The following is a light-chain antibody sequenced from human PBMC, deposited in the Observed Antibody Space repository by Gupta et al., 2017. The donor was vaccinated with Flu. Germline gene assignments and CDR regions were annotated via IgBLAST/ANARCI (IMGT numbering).Light chain of an antibody. V-gene: IGLV1-40*01. CDR3: QSYDSSLDGLYV. Sequence: QSVLTQPPSVSGAPGQRVTISCTGSSSNIGAGFDVHWFQHLPGTAPKLLINGDNNRPSGVPDRFSASKSGTSDSLAITGLQAEDEADYDGQSYDSSLDGLYVFGTGTKVTVL. CDR1: SSNIGAGFD. CDR2: GDN. J-gene: IGLJ1*01.